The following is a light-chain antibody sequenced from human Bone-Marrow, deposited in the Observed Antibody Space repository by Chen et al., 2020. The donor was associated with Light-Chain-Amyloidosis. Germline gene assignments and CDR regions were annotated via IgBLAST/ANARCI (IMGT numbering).Light chain of an antibody. CDR2: AAS. V-gene: IGKV1-39*01. Sequence: IQMPQTPSSLSSSVGDRVTITCRASQSISSYLNWYQQKPGKAPKLLIYAASSLQSGVPSRFSGSGSGTDFTLTISSLQPEDFATYYCQQSYSTLTFGPGTKVDIK. CDR3: QQSYSTLT. CDR1: QSISSY. J-gene: IGKJ3*01.